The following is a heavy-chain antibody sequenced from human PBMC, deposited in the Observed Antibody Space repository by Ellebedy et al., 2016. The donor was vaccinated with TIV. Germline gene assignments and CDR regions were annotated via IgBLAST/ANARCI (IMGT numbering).Heavy chain of an antibody. V-gene: IGHV1-24*01. D-gene: IGHD2-21*02. J-gene: IGHJ6*02. CDR3: GTGDWTFLGMDV. CDR2: IDPEDGKT. CDR1: GYTLTEVT. Sequence: ASVKVSXXVSGYTLTEVTIHWVRQAPGKGLEWMGGIDPEDGKTIYAQKFQGRVTMTEDTFTDTAYLELSSLRSEDSAVYYCGTGDWTFLGMDVWGQGTMVTVSS.